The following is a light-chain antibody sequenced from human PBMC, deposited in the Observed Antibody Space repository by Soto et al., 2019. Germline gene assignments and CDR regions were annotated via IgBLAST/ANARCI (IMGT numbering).Light chain of an antibody. Sequence: EIVMTKSPATLSVYTGERATLSCRASQSFSSNLAWYQHKPGQAPRLLIYGASTRATCIPARFSGSGCGTEFTLTISILQSEHFAVYYCQQYHNCHLYTFGQGTQLEIK. CDR2: GAS. CDR3: QQYHNCHLYT. CDR1: QSFSSN. V-gene: IGKV3-15*01. J-gene: IGKJ2*01.